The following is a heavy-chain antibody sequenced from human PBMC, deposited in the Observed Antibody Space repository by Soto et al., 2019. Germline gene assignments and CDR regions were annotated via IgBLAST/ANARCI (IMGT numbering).Heavy chain of an antibody. V-gene: IGHV3-23*01. D-gene: IGHD3-22*01. CDR3: AKDRLVMIVVSNAFDI. Sequence: GGSLRLSCAASGFTFSSYAMSWVRQAPGKGLEWVSAISGSGGSTYYADSVKGRFTISRDNSKNTLYLQMNSLRAEDTAVYYCAKDRLVMIVVSNAFDIWGQGTMVTVSS. CDR2: ISGSGGST. J-gene: IGHJ3*02. CDR1: GFTFSSYA.